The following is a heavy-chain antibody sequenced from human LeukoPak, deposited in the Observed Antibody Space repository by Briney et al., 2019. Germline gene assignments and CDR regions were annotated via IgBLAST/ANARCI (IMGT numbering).Heavy chain of an antibody. CDR2: IRSSGSVV. CDR1: GFIFSDYY. CDR3: ARGWGSRGSYGL. J-gene: IGHJ4*02. V-gene: IGHV3-11*04. Sequence: GGSLRLSCAASGFIFSDYYMAWIRQTPEKGLEWVSYIRSSGSVVYDADSVKGRFTISRDNTKNSLYLQMNSLRGEDTALYYCARGWGSRGSYGLWGQGTLVTVSS. D-gene: IGHD3-10*01.